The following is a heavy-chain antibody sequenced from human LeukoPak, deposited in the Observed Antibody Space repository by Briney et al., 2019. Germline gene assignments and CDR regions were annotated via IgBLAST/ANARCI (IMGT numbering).Heavy chain of an antibody. D-gene: IGHD3-22*01. CDR3: VSYYYDFSGGVHLY. J-gene: IGHJ4*02. CDR2: IKSTTDGGTT. CDR1: GFTVSSNY. V-gene: IGHV3-15*01. Sequence: PGGSLRLSCAASGFTVSSNYMSWVRQAPGKGLEWLGRIKSTTDGGTTDYIAPVTGRFNISRDDSINMVYLHMNFLTTDDTALYYCVSYYYDFSGGVHLYWGQGSLVTVSS.